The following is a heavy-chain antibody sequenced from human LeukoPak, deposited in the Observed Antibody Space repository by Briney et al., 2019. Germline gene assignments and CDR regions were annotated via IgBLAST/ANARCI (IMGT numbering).Heavy chain of an antibody. CDR1: GYTFTNYG. J-gene: IGHJ4*02. CDR2: ISAYSGNT. D-gene: IGHD3-22*01. CDR3: AISQGSYYDTSGYLGGDY. Sequence: ASVKVSCKASGYTFTNYGIFWVRQAPGQGLEWMGWISAYSGNTNYAQKLQGRVTMTTETSTSTAYMELKSLRSDDTAVYYCAISQGSYYDTSGYLGGDYWGQGTPVTVSS. V-gene: IGHV1-18*01.